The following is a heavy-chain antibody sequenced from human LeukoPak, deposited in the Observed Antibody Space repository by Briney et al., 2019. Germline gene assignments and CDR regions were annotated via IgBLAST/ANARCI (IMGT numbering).Heavy chain of an antibody. Sequence: GGSLRLSCAASGFTFSSYALSWVRQAAGKGLEWVSAISDSGGSTYYADSVKGRFTISRDNSKNTLYLQMNSLRADDTDVYYCAKLTPPLDYSDPDFDYWGQGTLVTVSS. CDR3: AKLTPPLDYSDPDFDY. J-gene: IGHJ4*02. CDR1: GFTFSSYA. CDR2: ISDSGGST. V-gene: IGHV3-23*01. D-gene: IGHD4-17*01.